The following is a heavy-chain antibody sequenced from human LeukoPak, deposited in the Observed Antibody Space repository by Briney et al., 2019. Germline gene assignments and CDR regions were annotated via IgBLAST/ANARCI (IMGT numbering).Heavy chain of an antibody. J-gene: IGHJ4*02. V-gene: IGHV4-39*01. CDR2: IYYSGST. CDR3: ARFGEGDYYFDY. Sequence: SETLSLTCTVSGGSISGSSYYWGWIRQPPGKGLEWIGSIYYSGSTYYNPSLKSRVTISVDTSKNQFSLKLSSVTAADTAVYYCARFGEGDYYFDYWGQGTLVTVSS. D-gene: IGHD3-10*01. CDR1: GGSISGSSYY.